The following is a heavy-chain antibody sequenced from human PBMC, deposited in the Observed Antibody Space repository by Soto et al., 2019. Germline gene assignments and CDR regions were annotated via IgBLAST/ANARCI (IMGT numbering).Heavy chain of an antibody. CDR2: IIPIFGTA. CDR1: GGTFSSYA. D-gene: IGHD3-22*01. J-gene: IGHJ4*02. Sequence: SVKVSCKASGGTFSSYAISWVRQAPGQGLEWMGGIIPIFGTANYAQKFQGRVTITADESTSTAYMELSSLRSEDTAVYYCARADSSAEAFDYWGQGTLVTVSS. CDR3: ARADSSAEAFDY. V-gene: IGHV1-69*13.